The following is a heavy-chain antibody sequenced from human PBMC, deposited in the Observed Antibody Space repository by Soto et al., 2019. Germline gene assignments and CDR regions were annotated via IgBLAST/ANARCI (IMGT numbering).Heavy chain of an antibody. Sequence: QVQLQESGPGLVKPSGTLSLTCAVSSGSISSSNWWSWVRQPPGKGLEWIGEIYHSGSTNYNPSLKSRVTISVDKSKNQFSLKLGSVTAADTAVYYCARGGHFYGSGSYYNENWFDPWGQGTLVTVSS. CDR2: IYHSGST. CDR3: ARGGHFYGSGSYYNENWFDP. D-gene: IGHD3-10*01. CDR1: SGSISSSNW. J-gene: IGHJ5*02. V-gene: IGHV4-4*02.